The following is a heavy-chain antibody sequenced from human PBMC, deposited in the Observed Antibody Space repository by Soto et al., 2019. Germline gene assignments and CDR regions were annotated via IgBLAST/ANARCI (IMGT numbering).Heavy chain of an antibody. Sequence: SETLSLTCTVSGGSFSTGSYYWSWIRQPPGKGLEWIGYIYYSGSTNYNPSLKSRVTISVDTSKNQFSLKLSSVTAADTAVYYCARDLVYYGSYYGMDVWGQGTTVTVS. CDR1: GGSFSTGSYY. V-gene: IGHV4-61*01. J-gene: IGHJ6*02. D-gene: IGHD3-10*01. CDR2: IYYSGST. CDR3: ARDLVYYGSYYGMDV.